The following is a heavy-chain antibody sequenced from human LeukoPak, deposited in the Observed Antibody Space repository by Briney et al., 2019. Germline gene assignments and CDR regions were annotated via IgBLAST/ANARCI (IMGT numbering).Heavy chain of an antibody. CDR1: GVSISSYD. J-gene: IGHJ6*02. CDR2: IYYSGST. CDR3: ARHYSPEYYDILTGPVYYYYGMDV. D-gene: IGHD3-9*01. Sequence: SESLSLTCTVSGVSISSYDLSWVRQPPGKGLEWVGFIYYSGSTKYNPSLMKRLTISVDTSKHQFSLKLTSVTAADTAVYYCARHYSPEYYDILTGPVYYYYGMDVWGQGTTVTVSS. V-gene: IGHV4-59*08.